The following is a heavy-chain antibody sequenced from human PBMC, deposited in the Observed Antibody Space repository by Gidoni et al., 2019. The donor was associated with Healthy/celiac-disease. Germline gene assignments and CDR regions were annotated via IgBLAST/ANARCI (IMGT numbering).Heavy chain of an antibody. CDR2: IKQDGSEK. V-gene: IGHV3-7*03. J-gene: IGHJ4*02. Sequence: EVQLVESGGGLVQPGGSLRLSCPASGFTFSSYWMSWVRQAPGKGLEWVANIKQDGSEKYYVDSGKGRFTISRDNAKNSLYLQMNSLRAEDTAVYYCALWNYEFFDYWGQGTLVTVSS. CDR1: GFTFSSYW. CDR3: ALWNYEFFDY. D-gene: IGHD1-7*01.